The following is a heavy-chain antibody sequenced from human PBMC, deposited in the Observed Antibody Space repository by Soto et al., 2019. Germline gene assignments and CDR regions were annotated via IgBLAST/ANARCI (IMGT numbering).Heavy chain of an antibody. CDR1: GFTFSSKA. V-gene: IGHV3-23*01. D-gene: IGHD3-16*01. CDR3: AKLRYVSFTCSVVEQ. J-gene: IGHJ4*02. CDR2: ISGGGGST. Sequence: GGSLRLSCAASGFTFSSKAMSWVRQAPGKGLEWVSAISGGGGSTYYASSTNYADSVKGRFTISRDNSKNTLYLQMNSLRAEDTAVYYCAKLRYVSFTCSVVEQWGQGTLVTVSS.